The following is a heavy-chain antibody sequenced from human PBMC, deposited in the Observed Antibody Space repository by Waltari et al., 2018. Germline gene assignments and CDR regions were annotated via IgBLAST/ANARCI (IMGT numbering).Heavy chain of an antibody. J-gene: IGHJ3*01. V-gene: IGHV4-59*11. Sequence: QVQLQVSGPGLVKPSETLSRTCPGSGGSISSHYWSWIRQPPGKGLAWTGYIYYSGSPHYNPSLTSRVTISVDTSKNQFSLKLSSVTAADTAVCYCARERVFSRAFDLWGQGTMVTVSS. CDR3: ARERVFSRAFDL. CDR1: GGSISSHY. D-gene: IGHD6-13*01. CDR2: IYYSGSP.